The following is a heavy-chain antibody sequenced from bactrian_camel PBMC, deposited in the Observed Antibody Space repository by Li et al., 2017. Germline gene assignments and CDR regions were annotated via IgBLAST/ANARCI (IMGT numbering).Heavy chain of an antibody. CDR3: NARCLFTVVSGTIENNY. J-gene: IGHJ4*01. CDR2: IATYGSST. V-gene: IGHV3S25*01. CDR1: GYINDTYC. D-gene: IGHD5*01. Sequence: QVQLVESGGGSVQSGGSLRLSCTASGYINDTYCLGWFRQAPGKEREGVAAIATYGSSTSYADSVKGRFTISQDRTKNTVYLQMNSLKPEDTAMYYCNARCLFTVVSGTIENNYWGQGTQVTVS.